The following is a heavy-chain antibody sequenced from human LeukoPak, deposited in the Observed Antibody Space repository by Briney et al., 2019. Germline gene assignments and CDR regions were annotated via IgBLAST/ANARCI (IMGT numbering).Heavy chain of an antibody. V-gene: IGHV3-48*02. D-gene: IGHD3-10*01. Sequence: GGSLRLSCAASGFTFSSYSMNWVRQAPGKGLEWISYISGSGSVSYYEDSVKGRFTISRDNAKNSLYLQMNSLRDEDTALYYCARDGGFGFLAAFDIWGQGTMATVSS. J-gene: IGHJ3*02. CDR3: ARDGGFGFLAAFDI. CDR1: GFTFSSYS. CDR2: ISGSGSVS.